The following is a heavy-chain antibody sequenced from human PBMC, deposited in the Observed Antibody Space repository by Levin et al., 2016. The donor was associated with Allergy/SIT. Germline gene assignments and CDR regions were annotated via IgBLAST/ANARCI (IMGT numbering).Heavy chain of an antibody. CDR3: ATTVEMATISDCYDV. V-gene: IGHV5-10-1*01. CDR2: IDPSDSYT. CDR1: GYSFTNYW. Sequence: GESLKISCKGSGYSFTNYWIGWVRQMPGKGLEWMGRIDPSDSYTNYSPSFRGHVTISADKSINTAYLQWDSLKASDTAMYYCATTVEMATISDCYDVWGQGTMVTVSS. D-gene: IGHD5-24*01. J-gene: IGHJ3*01.